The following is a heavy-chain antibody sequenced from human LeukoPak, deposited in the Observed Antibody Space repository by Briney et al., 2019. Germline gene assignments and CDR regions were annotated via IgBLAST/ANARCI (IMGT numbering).Heavy chain of an antibody. CDR1: GFTFSSYW. CDR2: IKQDGSEK. Sequence: GSLRLSCVASGFTFSSYWMSWVRQAPGKGLEWVANIKQDGSEKYYVDSVKGRFTISRDNAKNSLYLQMNSLRAEDTAVYYCAREGFSSGWYYYYMDVWGKGTTVTISS. J-gene: IGHJ6*03. CDR3: AREGFSSGWYYYYMDV. D-gene: IGHD6-19*01. V-gene: IGHV3-7*01.